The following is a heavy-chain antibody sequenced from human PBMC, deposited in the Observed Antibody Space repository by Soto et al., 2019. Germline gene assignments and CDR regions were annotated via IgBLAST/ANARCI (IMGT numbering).Heavy chain of an antibody. CDR3: ARALESLYPHYGGGPYFDY. D-gene: IGHD4-17*01. V-gene: IGHV4-30-2*01. Sequence: SETLSLTCAVSGGSISSGGYSWSWIRQPPGKGLEWIGYIYHSGSTYYNPSLKSRVTISVDRSKSQFSLKLSSVTAADTAVYYCARALESLYPHYGGGPYFDYWGQGTLVTVSS. CDR2: IYHSGST. CDR1: GGSISSGGYS. J-gene: IGHJ4*02.